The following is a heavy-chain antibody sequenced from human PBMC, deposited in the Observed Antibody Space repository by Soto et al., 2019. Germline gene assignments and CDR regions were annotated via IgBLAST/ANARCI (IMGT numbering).Heavy chain of an antibody. J-gene: IGHJ4*02. CDR2: ISAYNGNT. D-gene: IGHD4-17*01. V-gene: IGHV1-18*01. Sequence: ASVKVSCKASGYTFTSYGISWVRQAPGQGLEWMGWISAYNGNTNYAQKLQGRVTMTTDTSTSTAYMELRSLRSDDTAVYYCARVDIFYGDSYFDDWGQGTRVTVAS. CDR1: GYTFTSYG. CDR3: ARVDIFYGDSYFDD.